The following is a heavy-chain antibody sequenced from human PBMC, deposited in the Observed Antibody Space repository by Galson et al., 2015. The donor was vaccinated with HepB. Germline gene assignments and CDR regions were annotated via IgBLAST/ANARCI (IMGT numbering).Heavy chain of an antibody. V-gene: IGHV3-30*04. CDR2: ISYDGSNK. Sequence: SLRLSCAASGFTFSSYAMHWVRQAPGKGLEWVAVISYDGSNKYYADSVKGRFTISRDNSKNTLYLQMNSLRAEDTAVYYCARVGYSGYDLFYWGQGTLVTVSS. J-gene: IGHJ4*02. D-gene: IGHD5-12*01. CDR1: GFTFSSYA. CDR3: ARVGYSGYDLFY.